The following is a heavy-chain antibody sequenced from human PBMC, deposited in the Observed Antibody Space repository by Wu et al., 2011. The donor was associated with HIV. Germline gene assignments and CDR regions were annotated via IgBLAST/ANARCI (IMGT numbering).Heavy chain of an antibody. D-gene: IGHD6-13*01. CDR2: MNPNSGNT. V-gene: IGHV1-8*01. J-gene: IGHJ3*02. CDR3: ASSSTFYSSSWTAGDGFDI. Sequence: KASGYSFTRYDINWVRQATGQGLEWMGWMNPNSGNTGYAQKFQGRVTMTRNTSISTAYMELSSLRSEDTAMYYCASSSTFYSSSWTAGDGFDIWGQGTMVTVSS. CDR1: GYSFTRYD.